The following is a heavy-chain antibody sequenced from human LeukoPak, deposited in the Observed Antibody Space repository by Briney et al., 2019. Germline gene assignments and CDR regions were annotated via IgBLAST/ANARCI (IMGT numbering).Heavy chain of an antibody. V-gene: IGHV3-21*01. Sequence: GGSLRLSCAASGFTFSSYWMSWARQAPGKRLEWVSSITSSSSYIYYADSVKGRFTISRDNAKNSLYLQMNSLRAEDTAVYYCARHQGFRGWFGEFQNWGQGTLVTVSS. CDR2: ITSSSSYI. CDR1: GFTFSSYW. J-gene: IGHJ4*02. CDR3: ARHQGFRGWFGEFQN. D-gene: IGHD3-10*01.